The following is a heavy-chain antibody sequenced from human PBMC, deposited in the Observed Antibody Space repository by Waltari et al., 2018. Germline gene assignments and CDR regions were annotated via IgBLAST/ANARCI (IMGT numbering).Heavy chain of an antibody. CDR3: AGDRAIGLFFDY. Sequence: QVQLQESGQGLVKPSGTLSLPCAVSGDSISGNYWWSWVRQSPEKGLGWIGQVHHSGKTHYNPSLQSRVTISLDKPKNQFSLNLNSVTAADTAVYYCAGDRAIGLFFDYWGRGTLVTVSS. CDR1: GDSISGNYW. CDR2: VHHSGKT. V-gene: IGHV4-4*02. D-gene: IGHD2-2*01. J-gene: IGHJ4*02.